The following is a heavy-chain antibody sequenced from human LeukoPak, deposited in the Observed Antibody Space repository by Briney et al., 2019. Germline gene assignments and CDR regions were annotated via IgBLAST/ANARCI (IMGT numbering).Heavy chain of an antibody. Sequence: GSLRLSCAASGFTFSSYWMSWVRQPPGKGLEWIGEINHSGGTNYNPSLKSRVTISVDTSKNQFSLKLSSVTAADTAVYYRARGGFPSTYIVVVPAASNWFDPWGQGTLVTVSS. V-gene: IGHV4-34*01. CDR1: GFTFSSYW. CDR3: ARGGFPSTYIVVVPAASNWFDP. J-gene: IGHJ5*02. D-gene: IGHD2-2*01. CDR2: INHSGGT.